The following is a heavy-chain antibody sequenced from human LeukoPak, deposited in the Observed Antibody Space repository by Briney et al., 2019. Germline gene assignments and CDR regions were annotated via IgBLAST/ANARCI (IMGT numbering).Heavy chain of an antibody. J-gene: IGHJ4*02. CDR1: GFTFSNYA. Sequence: GGSLRLSCAAPGFTFSNYAMSWVRQAPGKGLEWVSGISGSGGSTFYADSVKGRFTISRDNSKNMLYLQMNSLRVEDTAVYYCAKGHGSTWYDGLYYFDYWGQGILVTVSS. V-gene: IGHV3-23*01. CDR3: AKGHGSTWYDGLYYFDY. CDR2: ISGSGGST. D-gene: IGHD6-13*01.